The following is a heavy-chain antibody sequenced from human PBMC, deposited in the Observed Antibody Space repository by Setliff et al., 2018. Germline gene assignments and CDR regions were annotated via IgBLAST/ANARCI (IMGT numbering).Heavy chain of an antibody. CDR2: IYYTGIT. CDR1: GDSINTPTYH. V-gene: IGHV4-39*01. D-gene: IGHD2-2*01. J-gene: IGHJ5*02. CDR3: VRTFNGSPADR. Sequence: SETLSLTCTVSGDSINTPTYHWGWVRQPPGKGLEWIGLIYYTGITYYNPSLKSRVTISEDMSENQISLKLNPVTAADTAVYYCVRTFNGSPADRWGQVTLVTVSS.